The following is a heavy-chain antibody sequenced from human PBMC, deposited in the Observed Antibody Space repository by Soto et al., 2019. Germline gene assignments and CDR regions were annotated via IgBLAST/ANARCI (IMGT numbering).Heavy chain of an antibody. CDR2: MNPNTGNT. V-gene: IGHV1-8*01. J-gene: IGHJ4*02. D-gene: IGHD3-16*01. CDR3: ARGGWGPPFDF. Sequence: ASVKVSCKASGYTFSSHDLNWVRQASGQGLEWMGWMNPNTGNTGYAQRFQDRVKMTRNTSISTAYLELSSLRSEDTAVYFCARGGWGPPFDFWGQGTPVTVSS. CDR1: GYTFSSHD.